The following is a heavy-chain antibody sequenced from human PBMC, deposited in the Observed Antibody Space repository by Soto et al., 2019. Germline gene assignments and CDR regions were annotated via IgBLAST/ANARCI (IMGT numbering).Heavy chain of an antibody. CDR1: GGSFSGYY. D-gene: IGHD2-2*01. CDR2: INHSGST. V-gene: IGHV4-34*01. J-gene: IGHJ5*02. CDR3: ARNQDIVVVPAANGRGWFDP. Sequence: PSETLSLTCAVYGGSFSGYYWSWIRQPPGKGLEWIGEINHSGSTNYNPSLKSRVTISVDTSKNQFSLKLSSVTAADTAVYYCARNQDIVVVPAANGRGWFDPWGQGTLVTVSS.